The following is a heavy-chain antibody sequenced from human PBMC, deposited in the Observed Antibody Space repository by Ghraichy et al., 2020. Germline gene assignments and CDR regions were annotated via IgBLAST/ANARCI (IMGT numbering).Heavy chain of an antibody. CDR2: ISAYNGNT. V-gene: IGHV1-18*01. J-gene: IGHJ4*02. Sequence: ASVKVSCKASGYTFTSYGISWVRQAPGQGLEWMGWISAYNGNTNYAQKLQGRVTMTTDTSTSTAYMELRSLRSDDTAVYYCARGVYYDILTGYSSSPVYWGQGTLVTVSS. CDR3: ARGVYYDILTGYSSSPVY. CDR1: GYTFTSYG. D-gene: IGHD3-9*01.